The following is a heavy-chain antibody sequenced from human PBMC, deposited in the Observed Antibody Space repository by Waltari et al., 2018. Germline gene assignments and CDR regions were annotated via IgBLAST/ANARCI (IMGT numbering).Heavy chain of an antibody. CDR2: IHPGDFDT. Sequence: VQLGQSGAELKKPGESLKISCQASGYNFPKYWIGWVRQMPGKGLEWVGIIHPGDFDTRYSPSLQGQVTISADKSIRTAYLSWSSLKASDTAMYYCTKQGDLIDRDRAFDYWGQGTLVTVSS. D-gene: IGHD3-22*01. CDR1: GYNFPKYW. V-gene: IGHV5-51*01. CDR3: TKQGDLIDRDRAFDY. J-gene: IGHJ4*02.